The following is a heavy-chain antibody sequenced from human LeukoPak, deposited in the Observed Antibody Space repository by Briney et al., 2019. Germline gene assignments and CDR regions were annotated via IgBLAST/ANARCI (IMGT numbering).Heavy chain of an antibody. Sequence: GGSLRLSCAASGFTFSSYGMHWVRQAPGKGLEWVTFIRYDGSNKYYADSVKGRFTISRDNSKNTLYLQMNSLRAEDTAVYYRAKVDYYDSSGPEEWGQGTMVTVSS. V-gene: IGHV3-30*02. D-gene: IGHD3-22*01. J-gene: IGHJ3*01. CDR1: GFTFSSYG. CDR3: AKVDYYDSSGPEE. CDR2: IRYDGSNK.